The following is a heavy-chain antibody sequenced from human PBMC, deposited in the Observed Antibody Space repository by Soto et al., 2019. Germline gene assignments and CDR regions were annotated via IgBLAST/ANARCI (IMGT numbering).Heavy chain of an antibody. CDR3: ARTSGFGELLSFDY. D-gene: IGHD3-10*01. CDR1: GGSISSYY. V-gene: IGHV4-59*08. Sequence: SETLSLTCTVSGGSISSYYWSWIRQPPGKGLEWIGYIYYSGSTNYNPSLKSRVTISVDTSKNQFSLKLSSVTAADTAVYYCARTSGFGELLSFDYWGQGTLVTVSS. CDR2: IYYSGST. J-gene: IGHJ4*02.